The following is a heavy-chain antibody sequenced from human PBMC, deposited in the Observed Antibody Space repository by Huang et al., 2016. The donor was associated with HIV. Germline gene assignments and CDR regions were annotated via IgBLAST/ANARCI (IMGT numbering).Heavy chain of an antibody. J-gene: IGHJ4*02. V-gene: IGHV1-24*01. Sequence: QVQLVQSRAEVKKPGASVKVSCKVSEYTLTELSIPWVRQPPGKGLEGMGGFDPEIGETIYAQKFQGRVTMTEDTSTETAFMELSGLRPEDTAVYYCATGFDVFFDFWGQGTLVTVSS. D-gene: IGHD3-9*01. CDR1: EYTLTELS. CDR3: ATGFDVFFDF. CDR2: FDPEIGET.